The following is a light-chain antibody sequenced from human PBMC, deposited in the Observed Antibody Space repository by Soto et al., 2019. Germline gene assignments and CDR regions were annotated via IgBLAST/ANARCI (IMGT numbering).Light chain of an antibody. J-gene: IGLJ1*01. CDR2: DDD. V-gene: IGLV1-51*01. CDR3: GSWDSSLSAYV. CDR1: SSNIGGNS. Sequence: QSVLTQPPSVSAAPGQKGTISCPGSSSNIGGNSVSWYQPLPGTAPKLLISDDDKRPSGIPDRFSGSKSGTSATLGITGFQTGDEADYYCGSWDSSLSAYVFATGTKVTVL.